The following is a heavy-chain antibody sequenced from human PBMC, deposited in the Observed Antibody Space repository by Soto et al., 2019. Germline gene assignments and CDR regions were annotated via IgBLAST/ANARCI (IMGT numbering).Heavy chain of an antibody. CDR1: GFTFGTYT. D-gene: IGHD3-10*01. J-gene: IGHJ6*02. Sequence: PGGSLRLSCAASGFTFGTYTIHWVRQGPGKGLEWVAVISYDGSNKYYADSVKGRFTISRDNSKNTLYLQMNSLRADDTAVYYCARDRAVRTSSYNYIMDVWGQGTTVTVSS. CDR3: ARDRAVRTSSYNYIMDV. CDR2: ISYDGSNK. V-gene: IGHV3-30-3*01.